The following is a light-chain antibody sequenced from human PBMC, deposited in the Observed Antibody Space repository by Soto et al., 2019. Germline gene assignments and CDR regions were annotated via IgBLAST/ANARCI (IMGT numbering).Light chain of an antibody. CDR3: ISYTSSNTYV. CDR1: SSDVGGYKY. J-gene: IGLJ1*01. CDR2: EVT. V-gene: IGLV2-14*01. Sequence: QSVLTQPASVSGSPGQSITISCTGTSSDVGGYKYVSWYQQHPGKAPKLMIYEVTNRPSGVSNRFSGSKSGNTASLTISGLQAEDEDDYYCISYTSSNTYVFGTGTKVTV.